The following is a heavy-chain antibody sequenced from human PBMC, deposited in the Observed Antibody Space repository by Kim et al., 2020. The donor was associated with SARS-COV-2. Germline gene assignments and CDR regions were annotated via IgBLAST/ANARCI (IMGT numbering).Heavy chain of an antibody. Sequence: ASVKVSCKASGYTFTSYDINWVRQATGQGLEWMGWMNPNSGNTGYAQKFQGRVTMTRNTSINTAYMELSSLRSEDTAVYYCARASKHPVTIFGVVIKVYYGMNVWGQGTTVTVSS. D-gene: IGHD3-3*01. CDR3: ARASKHPVTIFGVVIKVYYGMNV. CDR2: MNPNSGNT. CDR1: GYTFTSYD. J-gene: IGHJ6*02. V-gene: IGHV1-8*01.